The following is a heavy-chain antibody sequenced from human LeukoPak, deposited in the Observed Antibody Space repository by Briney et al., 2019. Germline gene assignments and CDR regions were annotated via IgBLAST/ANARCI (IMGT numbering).Heavy chain of an antibody. V-gene: IGHV4-34*01. CDR2: INHSGST. D-gene: IGHD6-6*01. J-gene: IGHJ4*02. CDR1: GGSFSGYY. CDR3: ARGWGSSSRLSYFDY. Sequence: PSETLSLTCAVYGGSFSGYYWSWIRQPPGKGLEWIGEINHSGSTIYNPSLKSRVTISVDTSKNQFSLKLSSVTAADTAVYYCARGWGSSSRLSYFDYWGQGTLVTVSS.